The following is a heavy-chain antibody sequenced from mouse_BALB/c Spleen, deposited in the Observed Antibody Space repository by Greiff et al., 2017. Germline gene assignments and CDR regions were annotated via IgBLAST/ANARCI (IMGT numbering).Heavy chain of an antibody. V-gene: IGHV1-63*02. D-gene: IGHD1-1*02. CDR3: AGGCGSYDWFAY. J-gene: IGHJ3*01. Sequence: QVLLLQSGAELVRPGTSVKISCKASGYTFTNYWLGWVKQRPGHGLEWIGDIYPGGGYTNYNEKFKGKATLTADTSSSTAYMQLSSLTSEDSAVYCGAGGCGSYDWFAYWGQGTLVTVSA. CDR2: IYPGGGYT. CDR1: GYTFTNYW.